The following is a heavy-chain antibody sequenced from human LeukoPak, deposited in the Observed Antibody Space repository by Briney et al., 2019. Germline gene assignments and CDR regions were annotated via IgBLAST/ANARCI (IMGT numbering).Heavy chain of an antibody. CDR2: IYYSGST. V-gene: IGHV4-61*05. CDR3: ARHGASGSYLYYFDY. CDR1: SGSISSSSHY. Sequence: SETLSLTCTVSSGSISSSSHYWGWIRQPPGKGLEWIGYIYYSGSTNYNPSLKSRVTISVDTSKNQFSLKLSSVTAADTAVYFCARHGASGSYLYYFDYWGQGTLVTVSS. J-gene: IGHJ4*02. D-gene: IGHD1-26*01.